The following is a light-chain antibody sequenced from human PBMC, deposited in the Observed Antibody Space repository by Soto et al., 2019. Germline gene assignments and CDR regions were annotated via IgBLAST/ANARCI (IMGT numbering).Light chain of an antibody. CDR3: QQLNSYPPLT. J-gene: IGKJ4*01. CDR1: QGISSY. V-gene: IGKV1-9*01. Sequence: IPLTQSPSSLSASVGDSVTITCRASQGISSYLAWYQQKPGKAPKLPIYAASTLQSGVPSRFSGSGSGTDFTLTISSLQPEDFATYSVQQLNSYPPLTFGGGTKVEIK. CDR2: AAS.